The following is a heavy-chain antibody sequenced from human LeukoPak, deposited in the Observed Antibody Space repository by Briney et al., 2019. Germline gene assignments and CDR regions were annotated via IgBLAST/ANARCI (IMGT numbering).Heavy chain of an antibody. CDR2: IYYSGST. CDR1: GGSITISTYY. D-gene: IGHD3-16*01. V-gene: IGHV4-39*07. CDR3: ARETSQKGAHYMDV. Sequence: SETLSLTCSVSGGSITISTYYWAWIRQPPGKGLEWIGSIYYSGSTYYNPSLKSRVTISVDTSKNQFSLKLRSVTAADTAVYYCARETSQKGAHYMDVWGKGTTVTISS. J-gene: IGHJ6*03.